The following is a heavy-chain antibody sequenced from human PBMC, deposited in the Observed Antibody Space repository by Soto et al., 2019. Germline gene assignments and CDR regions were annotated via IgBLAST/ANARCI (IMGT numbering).Heavy chain of an antibody. V-gene: IGHV4-31*03. CDR2: IYHTGST. D-gene: IGHD3-16*02. J-gene: IGHJ4*02. CDR3: ARYRFSGIKWPKFDY. CDR1: GVTVSSDAYY. Sequence: SETLSLTCTVSGVTVSSDAYYWSWIRQHPGKGLEWIGNIYHTGSTYYSPSLKSRVVISLDTSNNQFSLTLTSVTAADTAVYYCARYRFSGIKWPKFDYWGRGTLVTVSS.